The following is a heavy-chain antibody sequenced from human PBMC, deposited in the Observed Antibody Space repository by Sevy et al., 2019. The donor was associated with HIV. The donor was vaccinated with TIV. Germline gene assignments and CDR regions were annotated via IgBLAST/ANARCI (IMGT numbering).Heavy chain of an antibody. CDR2: IYHSGST. CDR1: GYSISSGYY. J-gene: IGHJ4*02. D-gene: IGHD4-17*01. Sequence: SETLSLTCAVSGYSISSGYYWGWIRQPPGKGLEWIGSIYHSGSTYYNPSLKSRVTISVDTSKNQFSLKLSSVTAADTAVYYCARHPVGGVTTVTQFDYWGQGTLVTVSS. CDR3: ARHPVGGVTTVTQFDY. V-gene: IGHV4-38-2*01.